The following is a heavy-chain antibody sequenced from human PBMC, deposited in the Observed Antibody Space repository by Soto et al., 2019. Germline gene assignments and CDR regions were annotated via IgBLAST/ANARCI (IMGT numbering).Heavy chain of an antibody. CDR3: ARSGRWGYFDY. Sequence: SETLSLTCTVSGGSISSYYWSWIRQPPGKGLEWIGYIYYSGSTNYNPSLKSRVTISVDTSKNQFSLKLSSVTAADTAVYYCARSGRWGYFDYWGQGTLVTVSS. V-gene: IGHV4-59*01. CDR1: GGSISSYY. CDR2: IYYSGST. J-gene: IGHJ4*02. D-gene: IGHD1-26*01.